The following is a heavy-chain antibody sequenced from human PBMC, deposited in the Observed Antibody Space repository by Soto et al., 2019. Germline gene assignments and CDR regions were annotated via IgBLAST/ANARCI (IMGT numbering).Heavy chain of an antibody. Sequence: SVKVSCKASGGTFSSYTISWVRQAPGQGLEWMGRIIPILGIANYAQKFQGRVTITADKSTSTAYMELSSLRSEDTAVYYCARTRLDSSGWYDAFDIWGQGTMVTV. CDR3: ARTRLDSSGWYDAFDI. CDR1: GGTFSSYT. CDR2: IIPILGIA. J-gene: IGHJ3*02. D-gene: IGHD6-19*01. V-gene: IGHV1-69*02.